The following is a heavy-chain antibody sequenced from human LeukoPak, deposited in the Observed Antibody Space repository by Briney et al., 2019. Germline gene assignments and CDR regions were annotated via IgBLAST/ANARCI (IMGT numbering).Heavy chain of an antibody. CDR1: GFTFSSYG. V-gene: IGHV3-48*03. CDR3: ARWGATGYGDY. J-gene: IGHJ4*02. Sequence: GGSLRLSCAASGFTFSSYGMNWVRQAPGKRLEWVSYISDSSSTIYYADSVKGRLTISRDNAKNSLYLQMNSLGAEDTAVYYCARWGATGYGDYWGQGTLVTVSS. CDR2: ISDSSSTI. D-gene: IGHD3-9*01.